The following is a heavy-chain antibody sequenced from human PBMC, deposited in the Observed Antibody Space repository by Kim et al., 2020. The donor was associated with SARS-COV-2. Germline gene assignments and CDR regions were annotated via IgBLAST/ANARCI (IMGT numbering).Heavy chain of an antibody. CDR1: GASISAYY. D-gene: IGHD6-13*01. CDR2: IYYSGST. Sequence: SDTLSLTCTVSGASISAYYWNWIRQPPGKGLEWLGYIYYSGSTKYNPSLKSRVTISVDTSRTQFSLRLSSVTAADTAVYYCARSSAADALDYWGQGTLVTVSS. V-gene: IGHV4-59*01. CDR3: ARSSAADALDY. J-gene: IGHJ4*02.